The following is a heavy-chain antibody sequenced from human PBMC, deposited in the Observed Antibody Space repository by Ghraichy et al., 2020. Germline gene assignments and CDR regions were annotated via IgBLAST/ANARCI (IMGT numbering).Heavy chain of an antibody. V-gene: IGHV1-2*02. CDR2: INPNSGGT. Sequence: ASVKVSCKASGYTVTGYYMHWVRQAPGQGLERMGWINPNSGGTNYAQKFQGRVTMTRDTSISTAYMELSRLRSDDTAVYYCAGDSSAVYQLRDTLGRAFDIWGQGI. D-gene: IGHD2-2*01. CDR3: AGDSSAVYQLRDTLGRAFDI. J-gene: IGHJ3*02. CDR1: GYTVTGYY.